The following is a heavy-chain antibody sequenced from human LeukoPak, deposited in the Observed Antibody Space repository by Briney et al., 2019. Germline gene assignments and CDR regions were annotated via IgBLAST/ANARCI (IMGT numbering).Heavy chain of an antibody. CDR1: GGSISSGGYY. V-gene: IGHV4-31*03. J-gene: IGHJ3*02. CDR3: ARASAVGDYDAFDI. D-gene: IGHD1-26*01. Sequence: SETLSLTCTVSGGSISSGGYYWSWIRQHPGKGLEWIGYIYYSGSTYCNPSLKSRVTISVDTSKNQFSLKLSSVTAADTAVYYCARASAVGDYDAFDIWGQGTMVTVSS. CDR2: IYYSGST.